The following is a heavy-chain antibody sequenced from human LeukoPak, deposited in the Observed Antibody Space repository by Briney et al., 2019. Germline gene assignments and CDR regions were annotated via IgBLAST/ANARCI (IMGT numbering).Heavy chain of an antibody. V-gene: IGHV3-53*01. D-gene: IGHD5-24*01. CDR2: IYGGGSV. J-gene: IGHJ4*02. CDR1: GFTVRSNY. CDR3: ANNPPPDY. Sequence: PGGSLRLSCAASGFTVRSNYMSWVRQAPGKGLEWVSIIYGGGSVFYADSVKGRFTISRDNSKNTLYLQMNSLRAEDTAVYYCANNPPPDYWGQGTLVTVSS.